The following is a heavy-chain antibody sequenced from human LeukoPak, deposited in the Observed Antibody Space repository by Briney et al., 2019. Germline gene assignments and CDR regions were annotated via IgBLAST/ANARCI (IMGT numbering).Heavy chain of an antibody. Sequence: SGGSLRLSCAASGFTFSSYAMSWVRQAPGKGLEWVSAISGSGGSTYYADSVKGRFTISRDNSKNTLYLQMNSLRAEDTAVYYCAKGSTSTVTPTDYWGQGTLVTVSS. CDR1: GFTFSSYA. CDR2: ISGSGGST. CDR3: AKGSTSTVTPTDY. D-gene: IGHD4-17*01. J-gene: IGHJ4*02. V-gene: IGHV3-23*01.